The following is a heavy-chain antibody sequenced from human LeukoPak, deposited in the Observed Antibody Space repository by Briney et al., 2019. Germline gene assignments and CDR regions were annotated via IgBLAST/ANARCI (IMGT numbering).Heavy chain of an antibody. CDR1: GFTFRLHS. D-gene: IGHD2-2*01. CDR3: AKAGRCSSTSCYYGY. Sequence: PGRSLRLSCAASGFTFRLHSMHWVRQGPGKGLEWVALISYDGSNKYYADSVKGRFTISRDNSKNTLYLQMNSLRAEDTAVYYCAKAGRCSSTSCYYGYWGQGTLVTVSS. CDR2: ISYDGSNK. V-gene: IGHV3-30-3*01. J-gene: IGHJ4*02.